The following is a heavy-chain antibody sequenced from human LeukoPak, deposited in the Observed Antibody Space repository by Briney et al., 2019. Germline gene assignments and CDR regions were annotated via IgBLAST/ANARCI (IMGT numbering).Heavy chain of an antibody. CDR1: GFTFSSYG. D-gene: IGHD4-17*01. V-gene: IGHV3-23*01. CDR3: AKDRSYGDYFH. CDR2: ISGSGGST. J-gene: IGHJ4*02. Sequence: GGSLRLSCAASGFTFSSYGMSWVRQAPGKGLEWVSAISGSGGSTYYADSVKGRFTISRDNSKNTLYLQMNSLRAEDTAVYYCAKDRSYGDYFHWGQGTLVTVSS.